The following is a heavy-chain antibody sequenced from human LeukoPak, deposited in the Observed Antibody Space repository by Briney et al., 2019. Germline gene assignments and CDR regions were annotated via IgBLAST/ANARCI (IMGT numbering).Heavy chain of an antibody. J-gene: IGHJ6*02. CDR3: ARDRYYDFWGGYPAYYYYGMDV. CDR1: GFTFSSYS. D-gene: IGHD3-3*01. Sequence: GGSLRLSCAASGFTFSSYSMNWVRQAPGKGLEWVSSISSSSSYIYYADSVKGRFTISRDNAKNSLYLQMNSLRAEDTAVYYCARDRYYDFWGGYPAYYYYGMDVWGQGTTVTVSS. CDR2: ISSSSSYI. V-gene: IGHV3-21*01.